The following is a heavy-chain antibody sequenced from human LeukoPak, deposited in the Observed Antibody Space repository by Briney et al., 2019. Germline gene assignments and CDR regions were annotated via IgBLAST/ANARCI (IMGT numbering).Heavy chain of an antibody. CDR2: INHSGST. CDR3: ARGGNIAATIGVAFDI. V-gene: IGHV4-34*01. Sequence: SETLSLTCAVYGGSFSGYYWSWIRQPPGKGLEWIGEINHSGSTNYNPSLKSRVTISVDTSKNQFSLKLSSVTAADTAVYYCARGGNIAATIGVAFDIWGQGTMVTVSS. D-gene: IGHD5-12*01. CDR1: GGSFSGYY. J-gene: IGHJ3*02.